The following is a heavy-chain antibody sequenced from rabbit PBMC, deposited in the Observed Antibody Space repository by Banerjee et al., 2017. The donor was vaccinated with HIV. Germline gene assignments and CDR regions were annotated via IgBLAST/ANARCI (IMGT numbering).Heavy chain of an antibody. CDR1: GFSFSSGYC. J-gene: IGHJ3*01. Sequence: QEQLVESGGGLVKPEGSLTLTCTTSGFSFSSGYCMCWVRQTPGKGLEWIACIYTGYGDTYYASWAKGRFTISKTSSTTVTLQMTSLSAADTATYFCARDPYTGSVNLWGQGTLVTVS. CDR3: ARDPYTGSVNL. V-gene: IGHV1S45*01. D-gene: IGHD1-1*01. CDR2: IYTGYGDT.